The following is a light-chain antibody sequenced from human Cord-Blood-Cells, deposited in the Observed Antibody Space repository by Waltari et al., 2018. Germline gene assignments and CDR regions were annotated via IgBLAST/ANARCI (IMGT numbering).Light chain of an antibody. V-gene: IGLV2-14*01. Sequence: QSALTQPASVSGSPGQSITISCTGTSSDVGGYNYVSWYQQHPGKAPKLMIYDVSNRPSGVSNRFAGSKSGNTASLTISGLQAEDEADYYCSSYTSSSTPHVVFGGGTKLTVL. CDR3: SSYTSSSTPHVV. J-gene: IGLJ2*01. CDR2: DVS. CDR1: SSDVGGYNY.